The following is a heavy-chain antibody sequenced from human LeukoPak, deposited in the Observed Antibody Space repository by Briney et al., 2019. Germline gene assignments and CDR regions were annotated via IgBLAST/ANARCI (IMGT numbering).Heavy chain of an antibody. CDR1: GFTFSSYG. CDR3: VKNYDSSGYYSYFDY. CDR2: ISYDGSNI. Sequence: GGSLRLSCAASGFTFSSYGMHWVRQAPGKGLEWVAVISYDGSNIYYADSVKGRFSISRDNSKNTLYLQMNSLRAEDTAVYYCVKNYDSSGYYSYFDYLGQGTLVSVPS. D-gene: IGHD3-22*01. J-gene: IGHJ4*02. V-gene: IGHV3-30*03.